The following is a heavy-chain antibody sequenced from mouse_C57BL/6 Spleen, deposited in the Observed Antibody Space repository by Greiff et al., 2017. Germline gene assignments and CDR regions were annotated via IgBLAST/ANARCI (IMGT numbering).Heavy chain of an antibody. V-gene: IGHV14-4*01. CDR2: IDPENGDT. Sequence: EVQVVESGAELVRPGASVKLSCTASGFNIKDDYMHWVKQRPEQGLEWIGWIDPENGDTEYASKFQGKATITADTSSNTAYLQLSSLTSEDTAVYYCTRGNDSYFDYWGQGTTLTVSS. D-gene: IGHD2-2*01. CDR3: TRGNDSYFDY. CDR1: GFNIKDDY. J-gene: IGHJ2*01.